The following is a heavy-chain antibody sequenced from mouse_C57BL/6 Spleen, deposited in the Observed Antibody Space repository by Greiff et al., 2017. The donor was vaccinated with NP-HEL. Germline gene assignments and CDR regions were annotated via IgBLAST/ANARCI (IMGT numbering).Heavy chain of an antibody. D-gene: IGHD4-1*01. Sequence: EVKVVESGGGLVKPGGSLKLSCAASGFTFSSYAMSWVRQTPEKRLEWVATISDGGSYTYYPDNVKGRFTISRDNAKNNLYLQMSHLKSEDTAMYYCARAGAGCFDYWGQGTTLTVSS. CDR3: ARAGAGCFDY. J-gene: IGHJ2*01. CDR1: GFTFSSYA. V-gene: IGHV5-4*03. CDR2: ISDGGSYT.